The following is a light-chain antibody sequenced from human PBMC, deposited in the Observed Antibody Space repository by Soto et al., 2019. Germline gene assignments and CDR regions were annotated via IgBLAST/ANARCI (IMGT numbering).Light chain of an antibody. Sequence: DIQMTQSPSSLSASVGDRVTITCRASQSIGNYLNWYQQKPGKAPKLLIYAASTLETRVPSRFSGSGSGTDFTLTNSSLQREDFATYYCQQSYNTPRTFGPGTKLDIK. CDR2: AAS. V-gene: IGKV1-39*01. CDR1: QSIGNY. J-gene: IGKJ3*01. CDR3: QQSYNTPRT.